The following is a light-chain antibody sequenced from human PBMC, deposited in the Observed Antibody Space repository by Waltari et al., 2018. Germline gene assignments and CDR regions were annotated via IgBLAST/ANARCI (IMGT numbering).Light chain of an antibody. CDR2: EVT. V-gene: IGLV2-18*02. Sequence: QSALIQPPSVSGSPGQSVAIYCTGTSSDIGSYNFVSWYQQFPGTAPKLLIYEVTKRPSGVPERFSGSKSGYTASLAISGLQPEDEADYYCSSYTTSSTVIFGGGTKLAVL. CDR3: SSYTTSSTVI. J-gene: IGLJ2*01. CDR1: SSDIGSYNF.